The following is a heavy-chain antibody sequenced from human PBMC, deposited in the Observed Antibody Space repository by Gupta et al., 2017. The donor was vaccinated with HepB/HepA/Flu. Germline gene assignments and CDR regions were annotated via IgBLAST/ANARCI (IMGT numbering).Heavy chain of an antibody. V-gene: IGHV3-23*01. CDR2: ISGSGGST. J-gene: IGHJ5*02. CDR1: GFTFSSYA. D-gene: IGHD4-23*01. CDR3: AKDDYGGNSHWFDP. Sequence: EVQLLESGGGLVQPGGSLRLSCAASGFTFSSYAMSWVRQAPGKGLEWVSAISGSGGSTYYADPVKGRFTISRDNSKNTLYLQMNSLRAEETAVYYCAKDDYGGNSHWFDPGGQGTLVTVSS.